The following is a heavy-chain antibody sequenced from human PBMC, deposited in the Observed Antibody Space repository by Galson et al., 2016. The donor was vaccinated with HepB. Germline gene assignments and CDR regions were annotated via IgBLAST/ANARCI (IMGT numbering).Heavy chain of an antibody. CDR1: GITFSRLV. CDR3: ATAGRTSGRSDTFEF. D-gene: IGHD6-19*01. V-gene: IGHV3-30-3*01. J-gene: IGHJ3*01. Sequence: SLRLSCATSGITFSRLVMHWVRQAPGKGLEWVVVIGHDGTGKIYADAVGGRFTISKDDSRSTLYLQMDSLAPEDTAVYFCATAGRTSGRSDTFEFWGPGALVSVSS. CDR2: IGHDGTGK.